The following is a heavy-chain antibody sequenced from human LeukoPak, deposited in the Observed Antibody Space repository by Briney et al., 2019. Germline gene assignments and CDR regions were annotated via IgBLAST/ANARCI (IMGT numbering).Heavy chain of an antibody. CDR1: GFTFSSYG. D-gene: IGHD3-10*01. Sequence: GGSLRLSCAASGFTFSSYGMHWVRQAPGKGLEWVAFIRYDGSNKYYADSVKGRFTISRDNSKNTLYLQMNSLRAEDTAVYYCAKDGTPVAMVRGERYYFDYWGQGTLVTVSS. CDR2: IRYDGSNK. V-gene: IGHV3-30*02. J-gene: IGHJ4*02. CDR3: AKDGTPVAMVRGERYYFDY.